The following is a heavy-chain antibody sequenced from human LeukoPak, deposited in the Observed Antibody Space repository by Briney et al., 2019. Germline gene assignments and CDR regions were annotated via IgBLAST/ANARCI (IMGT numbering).Heavy chain of an antibody. Sequence: GRSLRLSCAASGFTFSSYGMHWVRQAPGKGLGWVAVISYDGSNKYYADSVKGRFTISRDNSKNTLYLQMNSLRAEDTAVYYCAKKPAGFDPWGQGTLVTVSS. CDR1: GFTFSSYG. V-gene: IGHV3-30*18. CDR3: AKKPAGFDP. J-gene: IGHJ5*02. D-gene: IGHD1-14*01. CDR2: ISYDGSNK.